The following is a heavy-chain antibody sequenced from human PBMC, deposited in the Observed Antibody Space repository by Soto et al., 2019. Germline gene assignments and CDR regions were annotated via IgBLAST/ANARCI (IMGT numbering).Heavy chain of an antibody. D-gene: IGHD6-13*01. CDR3: ASHSSSWYYFDY. CDR2: IYYSGST. V-gene: IGHV4-39*01. Sequence: SETQSLTSPVSGGSISSSSYYWGWIRQPPGKGLEWIGSIYYSGSTYYNPSLKSRVTISVDTSKNQFSLKLSSVTAADTAVYYCASHSSSWYYFDYWGQGTLVTVSS. CDR1: GGSISSSSYY. J-gene: IGHJ4*02.